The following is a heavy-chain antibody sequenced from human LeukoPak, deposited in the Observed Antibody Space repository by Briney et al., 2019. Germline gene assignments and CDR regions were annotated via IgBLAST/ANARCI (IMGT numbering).Heavy chain of an antibody. D-gene: IGHD2-2*01. CDR1: GFTFSSYA. Sequence: GGSLRLSCAASGFTFSSYAMSWVRQAPGKGLEWVSAISGSGGSTYYADSVNGRFTISRDNSKNTLYLQMNSLRAEDTAVYYCAKPVARVVVVPAAIPVGYWGQGTLVTVSS. V-gene: IGHV3-23*01. CDR3: AKPVARVVVVPAAIPVGY. CDR2: ISGSGGST. J-gene: IGHJ4*02.